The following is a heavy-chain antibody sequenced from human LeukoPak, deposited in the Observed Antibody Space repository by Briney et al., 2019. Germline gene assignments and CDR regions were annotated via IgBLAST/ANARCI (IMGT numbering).Heavy chain of an antibody. CDR1: GFTFSDYY. CDR2: ISSSGSTI. D-gene: IGHD2-2*02. J-gene: IGHJ5*02. Sequence: PGGSLRLSCAASGFTFSDYYMSWIRQAPGKGLEWVSYISSSGSTIYYADSVKGRFTISRDNAKNSLYLQMNSLRAEDTAVYDSARVRRDLGYCSSTSCYKYWFDPWGQGTLVTVSS. CDR3: ARVRRDLGYCSSTSCYKYWFDP. V-gene: IGHV3-11*04.